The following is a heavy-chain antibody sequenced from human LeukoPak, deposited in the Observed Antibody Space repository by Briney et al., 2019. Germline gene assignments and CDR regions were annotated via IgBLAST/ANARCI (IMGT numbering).Heavy chain of an antibody. J-gene: IGHJ4*02. Sequence: SVKVSCKASGGTFSSYAISWVRQAPGQGLEWMGGIIPIFGTANYAQKFQGRVTITTDESTSTAYMELSSLRSEDTAVYYCASGYSSGWNFNFDYWGQGTLVTVSS. CDR2: IIPIFGTA. CDR1: GGTFSSYA. D-gene: IGHD6-19*01. CDR3: ASGYSSGWNFNFDY. V-gene: IGHV1-69*05.